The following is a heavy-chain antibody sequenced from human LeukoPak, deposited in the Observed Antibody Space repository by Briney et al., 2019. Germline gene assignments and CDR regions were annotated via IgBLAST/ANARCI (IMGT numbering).Heavy chain of an antibody. D-gene: IGHD3-22*01. CDR2: INPNNGAT. CDR3: ARDNYSDSSGYYRYPGYFDS. CDR1: GYTLTDYY. J-gene: IGHJ4*02. Sequence: ASVKVSCKASGYTLTDYYIHWVRQAPGQGLEWMGWINPNNGATNYAQKFQGRVTMTRDTSISTAFMELSSLRSDDTAVYYCARDNYSDSSGYYRYPGYFDSWGQGTLVTVSS. V-gene: IGHV1-2*02.